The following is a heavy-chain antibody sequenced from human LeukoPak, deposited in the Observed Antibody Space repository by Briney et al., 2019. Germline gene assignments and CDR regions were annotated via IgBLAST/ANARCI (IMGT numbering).Heavy chain of an antibody. Sequence: SETLSLTCAVSGGSISSHYWSWIRPPPGKGLEWIGYIYYSGSTNYNPSLKSRVTISVDTSKNQFSLKLSSVTAADTAVYYCARERYYYLWSGYWYNWFDPWGQGTLVTVSS. CDR3: ARERYYYLWSGYWYNWFDP. CDR1: GGSISSHY. CDR2: IYYSGST. J-gene: IGHJ5*02. D-gene: IGHD3-3*01. V-gene: IGHV4-59*11.